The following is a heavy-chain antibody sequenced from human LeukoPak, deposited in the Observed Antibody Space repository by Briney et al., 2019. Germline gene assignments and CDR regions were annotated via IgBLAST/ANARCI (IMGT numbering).Heavy chain of an antibody. CDR3: TRGGWLRFDY. V-gene: IGHV4-34*01. CDR1: GGSFSDYY. D-gene: IGHD5-12*01. Sequence: SETLSLTCAVYGGSFSDYYGSWIRQTPGKGLECSGEINHSGSTSYNSSLKSRVTISVDTSKNQFSLKLRSVTAADTAVYYCTRGGWLRFDYWGQGILVTVSS. CDR2: INHSGST. J-gene: IGHJ4*02.